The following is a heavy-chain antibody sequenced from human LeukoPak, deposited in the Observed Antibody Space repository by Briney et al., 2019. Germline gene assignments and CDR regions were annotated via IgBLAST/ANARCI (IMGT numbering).Heavy chain of an antibody. Sequence: SETLSLTCTVSGGSISSSPYYWGWIRQPPGKGLEWIGSIYYSGTTHYSPSLESRVTISVDTSKNQFSLKLASVTAADTAIYYCAKGAYRITTRPPQGWFGPWGQGTLVTVSS. CDR1: GGSISSSPYY. J-gene: IGHJ5*02. D-gene: IGHD6-6*01. V-gene: IGHV4-39*07. CDR2: IYYSGTT. CDR3: AKGAYRITTRPPQGWFGP.